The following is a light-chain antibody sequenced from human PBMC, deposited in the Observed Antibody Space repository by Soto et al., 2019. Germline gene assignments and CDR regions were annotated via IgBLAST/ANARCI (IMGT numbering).Light chain of an antibody. CDR1: QSIGDD. Sequence: DIQMTQSPSSLSASVGDRVIITCRASQSIGDDLGWYQQKPGKAPKRLIYAASSRQSGVPARFSGSGSGTDFTLTISSLQPDDFASYYCLQHNTYPWTFGQGTKVEVK. CDR3: LQHNTYPWT. J-gene: IGKJ1*01. CDR2: AAS. V-gene: IGKV1-17*01.